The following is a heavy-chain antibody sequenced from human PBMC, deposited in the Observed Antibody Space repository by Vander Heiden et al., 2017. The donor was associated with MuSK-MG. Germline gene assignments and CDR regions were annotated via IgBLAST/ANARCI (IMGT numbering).Heavy chain of an antibody. CDR1: GFTFSSYA. CDR3: AKPRGGATYDAFDI. Sequence: EVQLLESGGGLVQPGGSLRLSCAASGFTFSSYAMSWVRQAPGKGLEWVSAISGSGGSTYYADAGKGRFTISRDNSKNTLYLQMKRMRAEDTAVYYYAKPRGGATYDAFDIWGQGTMVTVSS. CDR2: ISGSGGST. J-gene: IGHJ3*02. V-gene: IGHV3-23*01. D-gene: IGHD1-26*01.